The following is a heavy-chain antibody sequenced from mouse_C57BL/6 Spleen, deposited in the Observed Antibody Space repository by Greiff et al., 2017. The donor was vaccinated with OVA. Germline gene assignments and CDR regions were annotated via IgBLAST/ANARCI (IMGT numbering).Heavy chain of an antibody. CDR1: GYTFTSYW. J-gene: IGHJ2*01. Sequence: QVQLQQPGTELVKPGASVKLSCKASGYTFTSYWMHWVKQRPGQGLEWIGNINPSNGGTNYNEKFKSKATLTVDKSSSTAYMQLSSLTSEYSAVYYCARSPITTVVAKYYFDYWGQGTTLTVSS. CDR3: ARSPITTVVAKYYFDY. V-gene: IGHV1-53*01. CDR2: INPSNGGT. D-gene: IGHD1-1*01.